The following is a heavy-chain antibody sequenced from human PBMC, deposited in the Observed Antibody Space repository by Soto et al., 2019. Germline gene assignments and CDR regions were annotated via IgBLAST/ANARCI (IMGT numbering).Heavy chain of an antibody. CDR3: ARRPSGQQLVRNWFDP. D-gene: IGHD6-13*01. CDR1: GGSISSSSYY. V-gene: IGHV4-39*01. Sequence: SETLSLTCTVSGGSISSSSYYWGWIRQPPGKGLEWIGSIYYSGSTYYNPSLKSRVTISVDTSKNQFSLKLSSVTAADTAVYYCARRPSGQQLVRNWFDPWGQGTLVTVSS. CDR2: IYYSGST. J-gene: IGHJ5*02.